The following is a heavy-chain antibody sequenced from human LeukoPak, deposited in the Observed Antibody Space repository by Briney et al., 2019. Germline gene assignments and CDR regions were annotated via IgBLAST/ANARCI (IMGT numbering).Heavy chain of an antibody. CDR1: GYTFTRYD. D-gene: IGHD2-15*01. V-gene: IGHV1-8*03. Sequence: ASVKVSCKASGYTFTRYDINWVRQATGQRLEWMGWMNPNSGNTGYAQKFQGGVTITRNTSISTAYMELSSLRSDDTAVYYCARVAGPYCSGGTCYYMDVWGKGTTVTVSS. CDR2: MNPNSGNT. J-gene: IGHJ6*03. CDR3: ARVAGPYCSGGTCYYMDV.